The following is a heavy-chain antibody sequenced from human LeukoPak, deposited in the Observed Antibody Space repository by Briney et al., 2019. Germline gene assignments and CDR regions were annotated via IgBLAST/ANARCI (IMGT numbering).Heavy chain of an antibody. Sequence: GGTLRLSCAVSGLTFSSYGMSGFRRDPAEKVVGFASISSSGGYFYYADSVKGRVTISRDSAKNSLYLQMNSLTVEDTAIYYCAKETSGYCDGGTCYPYHYFDYWGQGILVTVSS. CDR1: GLTFSSYG. D-gene: IGHD2-15*01. J-gene: IGHJ4*02. CDR3: AKETSGYCDGGTCYPYHYFDY. V-gene: IGHV3-21*04. CDR2: ISSSGGYF.